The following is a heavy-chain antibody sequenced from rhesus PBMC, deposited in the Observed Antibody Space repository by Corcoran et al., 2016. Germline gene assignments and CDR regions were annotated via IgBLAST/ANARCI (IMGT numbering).Heavy chain of an antibody. CDR1: GCSISVGDN. CDR3: ARASRGLAAALEY. CDR2: IYGDSATT. J-gene: IGHJ4*01. V-gene: IGHV4S9*01. Sequence: VQLQESVPGLVKPSETLSLTCAVSGCSISVGDNWNCIRQPPGKGLEWVGYIYGDSATTYYKPSLKSRLTISKDTSKNRFLLKLSSVTAADTAVYYCARASRGLAAALEYWGQGVLVTVSS. D-gene: IGHD6-25*01.